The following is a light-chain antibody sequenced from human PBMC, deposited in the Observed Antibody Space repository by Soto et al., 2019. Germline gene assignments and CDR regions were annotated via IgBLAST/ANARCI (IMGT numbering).Light chain of an antibody. CDR1: SGSIATNY. CDR3: QSYDTSSHWV. V-gene: IGLV6-57*01. Sequence: NFMLTQPHSVSVSPGRTVTISCTRSSGSIATNYVQWYQQRPGSSPSTVIYADNQRPSAVPDRFSGSIDSSANSASLTISGLKTEDEAAYYCQSYDTSSHWVFGGGTKVTVL. J-gene: IGLJ3*02. CDR2: ADN.